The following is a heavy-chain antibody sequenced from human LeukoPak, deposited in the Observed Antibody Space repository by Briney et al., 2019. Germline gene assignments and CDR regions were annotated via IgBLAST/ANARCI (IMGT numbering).Heavy chain of an antibody. CDR2: IFYSGTT. V-gene: IGHV4-59*08. CDR3: ARARPQGHATSYIGV. J-gene: IGHJ6*04. Sequence: PSETLSLTCTVSGDSISSDYWSWIRQSPEKGLEWIGFIFYSGTTSYNPSLQSRVTISVDTSKNQFSLKLSSVTAADPAVFYCARARPQGHATSYIGVWGTVATVTVSS. CDR1: GDSISSDY. D-gene: IGHD1-26*01.